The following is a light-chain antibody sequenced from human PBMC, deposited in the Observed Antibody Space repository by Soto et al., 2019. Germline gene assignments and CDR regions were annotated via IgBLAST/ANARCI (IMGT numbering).Light chain of an antibody. CDR3: QQYGSSPLWT. Sequence: EIVLTQSPGTLSLSPGERATLSCRASQSITSSYLAWYQQKPGQAPRLLIYGASSRATAIPDRFSGSGSGTDFSHTISRLEPEDFAGYYCQQYGSSPLWTFGQGTKVEIK. V-gene: IGKV3-20*01. J-gene: IGKJ1*01. CDR1: QSITSSY. CDR2: GAS.